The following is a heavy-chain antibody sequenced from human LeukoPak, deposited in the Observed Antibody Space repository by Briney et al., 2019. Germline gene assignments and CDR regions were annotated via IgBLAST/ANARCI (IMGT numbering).Heavy chain of an antibody. Sequence: SETLSLTCAVYGGSFSGYYWSWIRQPPGKGLEWIGEINHSGSTNYNPSLKSRVTISVDTSKNQFSLKLSSVTAADTAVYHCARGLPFRYWGQGTLVTVSS. CDR3: ARGLPFRY. V-gene: IGHV4-34*01. CDR1: GGSFSGYY. J-gene: IGHJ4*02. CDR2: INHSGST.